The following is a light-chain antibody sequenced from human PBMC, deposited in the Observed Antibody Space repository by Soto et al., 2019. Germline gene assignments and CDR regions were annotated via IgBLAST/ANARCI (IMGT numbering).Light chain of an antibody. J-gene: IGKJ1*01. CDR3: QQYGSSPWT. CDR1: KRVSSSC. V-gene: IGKV3-20*01. Sequence: IVLTQSPGTLSLSPGERSTLSCRASKRVSSSCLAWYQQKPGQAPRLLIYGASSRATGIPDRFSGSGSGTDFTLTISRLEPEDFAVYYCQQYGSSPWTFGQGTKVDIK. CDR2: GAS.